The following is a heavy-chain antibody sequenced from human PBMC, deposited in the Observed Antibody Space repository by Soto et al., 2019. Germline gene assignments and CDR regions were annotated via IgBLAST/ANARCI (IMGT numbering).Heavy chain of an antibody. Sequence: QVQLQQWGAGLLKPSETLSLGCAVYGESFSGYYWNWIRQPPGKGLEWIGEINDFGSTNYKPSLASRVTISVDTSKKQFSLRLSSVTAAYAAVYYCARRRRGITMVRGTYAMDVWGQGTTVTVSS. D-gene: IGHD3-10*01. J-gene: IGHJ6*02. CDR3: ARRRRGITMVRGTYAMDV. V-gene: IGHV4-34*01. CDR2: INDFGST. CDR1: GESFSGYY.